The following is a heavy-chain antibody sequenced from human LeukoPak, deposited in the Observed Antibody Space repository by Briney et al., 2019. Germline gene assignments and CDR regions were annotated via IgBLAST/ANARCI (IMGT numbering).Heavy chain of an antibody. Sequence: PGGSLRLSCAASGFTFSSYEMNWVRQAPGKGLEWVSYISSSGSIMYSADSVKGRFTISRDNAKNSLYLQMNSLRAEDTAIYYCSGQYSSSSVVDYWGQGNLVTVSS. CDR3: SGQYSSSSVVDY. CDR2: ISSSGSIM. V-gene: IGHV3-48*03. CDR1: GFTFSSYE. D-gene: IGHD6-6*01. J-gene: IGHJ4*02.